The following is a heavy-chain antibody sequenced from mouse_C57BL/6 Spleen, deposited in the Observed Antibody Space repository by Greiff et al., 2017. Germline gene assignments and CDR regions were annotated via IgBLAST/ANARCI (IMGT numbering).Heavy chain of an antibody. J-gene: IGHJ4*01. V-gene: IGHV5-17*01. CDR3: ARYWAMDY. CDR1: GFTFSDYG. Sequence: EVQLVESGGGLVKPGGSLKLSCAASGFTFSDYGMHWVRQAPEKGLEWVAYISSGSSTIYYADTVKGRFTISRDNAKNTLFLQMTSLRSEDTAMYYCARYWAMDYWGQGTSVTVSS. CDR2: ISSGSSTI. D-gene: IGHD4-1*01.